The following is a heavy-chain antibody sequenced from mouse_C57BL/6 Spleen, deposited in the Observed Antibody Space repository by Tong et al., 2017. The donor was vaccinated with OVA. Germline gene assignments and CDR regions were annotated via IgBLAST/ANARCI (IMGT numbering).Heavy chain of an antibody. V-gene: IGHV1-20*02. D-gene: IGHD2-14*01. J-gene: IGHJ3*01. CDR1: GYSFTGYF. CDR3: AREDRYDWFAY. CDR2: INPYNGDT. Sequence: EVQLQQSGPELVKPGASVKISCKASGYSFTGYFMNWVMQSHGKSLEWIGRINPYNGDTFYNQKFKGKATLTVDKSSSTAHMELRSLASEDSAVYYCAREDRYDWFAYWGQRTLVTVSA.